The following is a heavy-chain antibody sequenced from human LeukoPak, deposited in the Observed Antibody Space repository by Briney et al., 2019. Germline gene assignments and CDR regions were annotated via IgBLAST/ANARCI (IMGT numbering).Heavy chain of an antibody. J-gene: IGHJ4*02. CDR3: ARGRPHGNDY. CDR2: IASDGSST. V-gene: IGHV3-74*01. Sequence: PGGSLTLSCAAYGFTFSTYWMNWVRQAPGKGLGWVSRIASDGSSTTYADSVKGRFSISRDNAKNTLYLQMSSLRVEDTAVYYCARGRPHGNDYWGQGILVTVSS. D-gene: IGHD4-23*01. CDR1: GFTFSTYW.